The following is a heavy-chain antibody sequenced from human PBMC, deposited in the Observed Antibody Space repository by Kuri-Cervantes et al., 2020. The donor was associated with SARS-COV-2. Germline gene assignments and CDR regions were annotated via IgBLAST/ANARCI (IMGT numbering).Heavy chain of an antibody. CDR1: GFTFSSYG. V-gene: IGHV3-30*18. Sequence: GGSLRLSCAASGFTFSSYGMHWVRQAPGKGLEWVAVISYDGSNKYYADSVKSRFTISRDNSKNTLYLQMNSLRAEDTAVYYCAKAVVSYYYYGMDVWGQGTTVTVSS. CDR3: AKAVVSYYYYGMDV. CDR2: ISYDGSNK. J-gene: IGHJ6*02. D-gene: IGHD3-22*01.